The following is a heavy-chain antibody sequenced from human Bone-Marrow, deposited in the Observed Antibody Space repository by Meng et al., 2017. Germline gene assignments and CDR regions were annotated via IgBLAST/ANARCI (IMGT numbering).Heavy chain of an antibody. J-gene: IGHJ6*01. CDR1: GYSFTSYW. CDR3: ARGRISMIRGVVITADYYGMDV. D-gene: IGHD3-10*01. V-gene: IGHV1-8*03. CDR2: MNPNSGNA. Sequence: GESLKISCKGSGYSFTSYWISWVRQAPGQGLEWMGWMNPNSGNAGYAQKFQGRVTISRNTSITTAYMELSSLRSEDTAVYYCARGRISMIRGVVITADYYGMDVWGQGTTVTGSS.